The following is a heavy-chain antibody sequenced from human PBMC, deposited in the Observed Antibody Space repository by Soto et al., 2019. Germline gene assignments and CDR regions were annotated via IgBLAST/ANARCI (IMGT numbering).Heavy chain of an antibody. CDR1: GYTFTSYA. CDR2: INAGNGNT. J-gene: IGHJ5*02. V-gene: IGHV1-3*01. Sequence: ASVKVSCKASGYTFTSYAMHWVRQAPGQRLEWMGWINAGNGNTKYSQKLQGRVTITRDTSASTAYMELSSLRSEDTAVYYCARGVAGPLHWFDPWGQGTLATVSS. CDR3: ARGVAGPLHWFDP. D-gene: IGHD6-19*01.